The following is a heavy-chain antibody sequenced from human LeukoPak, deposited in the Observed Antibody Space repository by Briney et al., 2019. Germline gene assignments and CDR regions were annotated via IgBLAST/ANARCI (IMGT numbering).Heavy chain of an antibody. Sequence: GGSLRLSCAASGFTFSHYAMNWVRQAPGKGLEWVSTIIGSSGSTFYADSVKGRFTISKDTSKNTLYLHMSSLRADDTAVYYCAKGGYDYVEVAYFDYWGQGTLVTVSS. CDR3: AKGGYDYVEVAYFDY. CDR1: GFTFSHYA. V-gene: IGHV3-23*01. D-gene: IGHD5-12*01. CDR2: IIGSSGST. J-gene: IGHJ4*02.